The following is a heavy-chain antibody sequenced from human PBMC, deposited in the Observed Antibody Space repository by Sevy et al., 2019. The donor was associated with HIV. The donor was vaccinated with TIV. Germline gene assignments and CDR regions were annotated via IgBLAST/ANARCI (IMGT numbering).Heavy chain of an antibody. V-gene: IGHV1-18*01. Sequence: ASVKVSCKASGYTITSYGISWVRQAPGQGLEWMGWTSAYNGNTNYAQKLQGRVTMTTDTSTSTAYMELRSLRSDDTAVYYRARDLRGNRLSFDYWGQGTLVTVSS. CDR2: TSAYNGNT. J-gene: IGHJ4*02. CDR3: ARDLRGNRLSFDY. D-gene: IGHD3-16*01. CDR1: GYTITSYG.